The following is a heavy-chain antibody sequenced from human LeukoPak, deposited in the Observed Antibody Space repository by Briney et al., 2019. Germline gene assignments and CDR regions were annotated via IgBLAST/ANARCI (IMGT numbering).Heavy chain of an antibody. Sequence: GGSLRLSCAASGFTFSSYAMSWVRQAPGKGLEWVSAISGSGGGTYYADSVKGRFTISRDNSKNTLFLQMNRLRPEDAAVYYCAKAPVTTCRGAYCYPFDYWGQGTLVTVSS. CDR3: AKAPVTTCRGAYCYPFDY. CDR2: ISGSGGGT. J-gene: IGHJ4*02. CDR1: GFTFSSYA. D-gene: IGHD2-21*01. V-gene: IGHV3-23*01.